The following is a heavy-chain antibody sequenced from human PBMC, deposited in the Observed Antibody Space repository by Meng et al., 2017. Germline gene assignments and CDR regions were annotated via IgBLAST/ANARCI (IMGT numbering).Heavy chain of an antibody. CDR1: GFTFDDYA. CDR3: AKDMTYDSSGQGVYFDY. Sequence: SLKISCAASGFTFDDYAMHWVRQAPGKGLEWVSGIRWNSGSIGYADSVKGRFTISRDNAKNSLYLQMNSLRAEDTALYYCAKDMTYDSSGQGVYFDYWGQGTLVTVSS. V-gene: IGHV3-9*01. CDR2: IRWNSGSI. J-gene: IGHJ4*02. D-gene: IGHD3-22*01.